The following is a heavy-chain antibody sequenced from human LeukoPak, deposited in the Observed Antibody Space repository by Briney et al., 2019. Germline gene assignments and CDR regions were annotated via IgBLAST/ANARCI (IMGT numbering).Heavy chain of an antibody. J-gene: IGHJ4*02. V-gene: IGHV5-51*01. CDR3: ARRDYGGKHFDY. D-gene: IGHD4-23*01. CDR1: GYSFTSYW. CDR2: IYPDDSDT. Sequence: KPGESLKISCKTSGYSFTSYWITWVRQMPGKGLEWMGIIYPDDSDTTYSPSFQGQVTISADKSINTAYLQWSSLKASDIAMYYCARRDYGGKHFDYWGQGTLVTVSS.